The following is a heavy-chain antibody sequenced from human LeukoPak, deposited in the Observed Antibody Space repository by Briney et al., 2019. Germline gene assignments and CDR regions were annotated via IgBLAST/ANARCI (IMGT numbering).Heavy chain of an antibody. CDR3: ARGPPYIVVVTAIGFFDY. CDR2: INYSGSN. D-gene: IGHD2-21*02. V-gene: IGHV4-34*01. Sequence: SETLSLTCAVYGGSFSGCWIRKPPGKGLEWIGEINYSGSNNYNPSLKSRVTISVDTSKTQFSLKLISVTAADTAVYYCARGPPYIVVVTAIGFFDYWGQGTLVTVSS. J-gene: IGHJ4*02. CDR1: GGSFSG.